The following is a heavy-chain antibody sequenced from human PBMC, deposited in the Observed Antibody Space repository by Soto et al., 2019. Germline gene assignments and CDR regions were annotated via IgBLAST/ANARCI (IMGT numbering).Heavy chain of an antibody. CDR3: VKEEDSSSWYFPYYYYGMDV. V-gene: IGHV3-64D*06. CDR1: GFTFISYA. J-gene: IGHJ6*02. D-gene: IGHD6-13*01. CDR2: ISSNGGST. Sequence: PGGSLRLSCSASGFTFISYAMHWVLQAPWKGLEYVSAISSNGGSTYYADSVKGRFTISRDNSKNTLYLQMSSLRAEDTAVYYCVKEEDSSSWYFPYYYYGMDVWGQGTTVTVSS.